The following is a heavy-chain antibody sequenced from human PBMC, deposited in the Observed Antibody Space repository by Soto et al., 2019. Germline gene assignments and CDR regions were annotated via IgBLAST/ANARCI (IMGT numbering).Heavy chain of an antibody. Sequence: XGSLRLSCAAAGFTFSSYAMSWVRQAPGKGLEWVSAISGSGGSTYYADSVKGRFTISRDNSKNTLYLQMNSLRAEDTAVYYCAKGMVYAGWYYFDYWGQGPLVTVSS. CDR3: AKGMVYAGWYYFDY. V-gene: IGHV3-23*01. D-gene: IGHD2-8*01. J-gene: IGHJ4*02. CDR2: ISGSGGST. CDR1: GFTFSSYA.